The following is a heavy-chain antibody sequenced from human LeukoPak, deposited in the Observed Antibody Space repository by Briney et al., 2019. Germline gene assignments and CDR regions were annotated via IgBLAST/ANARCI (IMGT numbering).Heavy chain of an antibody. D-gene: IGHD3-10*01. CDR1: GCTFSSYE. J-gene: IGHJ5*02. Sequence: GGSLRLSCAASGCTFSSYEMNWVRQAPGKGLEWVSYISSSGSTIYYADSVKGRFTISRDNAKNSLYLQMNSLRAEDTAVYYCARVWLRSIGVHPWGQGTLVTVSS. V-gene: IGHV3-48*03. CDR2: ISSSGSTI. CDR3: ARVWLRSIGVHP.